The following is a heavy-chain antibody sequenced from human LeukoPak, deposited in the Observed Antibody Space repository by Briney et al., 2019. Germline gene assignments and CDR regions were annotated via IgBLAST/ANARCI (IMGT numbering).Heavy chain of an antibody. CDR3: AKDFDQGGADYYFSH. V-gene: IGHV3-30-3*01. J-gene: IGHJ4*02. Sequence: GGSLRLSCAASGFTFNRYAIHWVRQAPGKGLEWMTVIASDGNDQHYADSVKGRFTISRDNSKNTVFLQMNSLRIEDTAVYYCAKDFDQGGADYYFSHWGQGTLVTVSS. D-gene: IGHD3-9*01. CDR1: GFTFNRYA. CDR2: IASDGNDQ.